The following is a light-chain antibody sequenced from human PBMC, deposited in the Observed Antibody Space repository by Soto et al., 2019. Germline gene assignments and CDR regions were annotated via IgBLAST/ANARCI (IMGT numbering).Light chain of an antibody. Sequence: EIEMTQSPAILSVSPGERATLSCRASQGIRSDLAWYQQKPGQAPRLLIYGASTRATGIPARFSVSGSGTEVSLPISTLQSEDYAVYYCQQYSEWPPITFGGGTKVDIK. J-gene: IGKJ4*01. V-gene: IGKV3-15*01. CDR1: QGIRSD. CDR3: QQYSEWPPIT. CDR2: GAS.